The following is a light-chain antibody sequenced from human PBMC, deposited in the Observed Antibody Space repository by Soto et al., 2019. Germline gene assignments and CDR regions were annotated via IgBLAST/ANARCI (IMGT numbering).Light chain of an antibody. CDR2: DVS. CDR3: QHCGISPHT. Sequence: IVLTQSPGTLSLSPGERATLSCRASQSVSSAYLAWYQQKPGQAPRLLIYDVSSRATGIPDRFSGSGSGTDFTLTVSRLEPEDFAVYFCQHCGISPHTFGQGTKVDIK. J-gene: IGKJ1*01. CDR1: QSVSSAY. V-gene: IGKV3-20*01.